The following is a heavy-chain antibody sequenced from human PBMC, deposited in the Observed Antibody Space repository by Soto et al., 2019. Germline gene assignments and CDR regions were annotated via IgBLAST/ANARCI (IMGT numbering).Heavy chain of an antibody. CDR3: AKDPNGDYVCGFDF. Sequence: EVRLVESGGDLVQPGGSLKLSCAASGFTFRSFAMSWVRQAPGKGPEWVSGISGNGGRTYYADSVKGLFTISRDNSKSTLYLQMDSPRAQDTAVYYCAKDPNGDYVCGFDFRGQGTMVIVSS. D-gene: IGHD4-17*01. CDR1: GFTFRSFA. V-gene: IGHV3-23*04. CDR2: ISGNGGRT. J-gene: IGHJ3*01.